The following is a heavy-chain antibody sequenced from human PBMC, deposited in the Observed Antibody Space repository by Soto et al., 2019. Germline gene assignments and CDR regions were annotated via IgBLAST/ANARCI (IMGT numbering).Heavy chain of an antibody. Sequence: EVQLVESGGGLVKPGGSLRLSCAASGFTFSSYSMNWVRQAPGKGLEWDSSISSSSSYIYYADSVKGRFTISRDNAKNSLYLQMNSLRAEDTAVYYCARDNPIEITEYSSGHDAFDIWGQGTMVTVSS. V-gene: IGHV3-21*01. CDR2: ISSSSSYI. CDR3: ARDNPIEITEYSSGHDAFDI. J-gene: IGHJ3*02. D-gene: IGHD6-19*01. CDR1: GFTFSSYS.